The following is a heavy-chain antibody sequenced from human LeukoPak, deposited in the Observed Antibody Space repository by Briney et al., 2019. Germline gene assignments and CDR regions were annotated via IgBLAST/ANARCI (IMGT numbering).Heavy chain of an antibody. D-gene: IGHD3-3*01. CDR2: ISAYNGNT. V-gene: IGHV1-18*01. CDR1: GYTFTSYG. Sequence: ASVKVSCKASGYTFTSYGISWVRPAPGQGLEWMGWISAYNGNTNYAQKLQGRVTMTTDTSTSTAYMELRSLRSDDTAVYYCARDLLGGGYDFWSGYLVFDPWGQGTLVTVSS. CDR3: ARDLLGGGYDFWSGYLVFDP. J-gene: IGHJ5*02.